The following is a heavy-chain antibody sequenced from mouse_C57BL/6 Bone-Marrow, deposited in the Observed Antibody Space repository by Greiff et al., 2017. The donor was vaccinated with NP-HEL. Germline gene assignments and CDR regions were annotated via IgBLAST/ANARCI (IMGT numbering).Heavy chain of an antibody. CDR2: IDPNSGGT. Sequence: VQLQQPGAELVKPGASVKLSCKASGYTFTSYWMHWVQQRPGRGLEWIGRIDPNSGGTKYNEKFKSKATLNVDKPSSTAYMQLSSLTSEDSAVYYCARLRGIYGNYVGYYFDYWGQGTTLTVSS. V-gene: IGHV1-72*01. D-gene: IGHD2-1*01. J-gene: IGHJ2*01. CDR1: GYTFTSYW. CDR3: ARLRGIYGNYVGYYFDY.